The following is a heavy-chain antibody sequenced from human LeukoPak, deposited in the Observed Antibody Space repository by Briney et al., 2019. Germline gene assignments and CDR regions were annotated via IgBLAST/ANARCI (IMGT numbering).Heavy chain of an antibody. CDR1: GGSISSYY. J-gene: IGHJ3*02. Sequence: SETLSLTCTVSGGSISSYYWSWIRQPPGKGLEWIGYIYYSGSTNYNPSLKSRVTISVDTSKNQFSLKLSSVTAADTAAYYCARPQAKDDAFDIWGQGTMVTVSS. CDR2: IYYSGST. V-gene: IGHV4-59*08. CDR3: ARPQAKDDAFDI.